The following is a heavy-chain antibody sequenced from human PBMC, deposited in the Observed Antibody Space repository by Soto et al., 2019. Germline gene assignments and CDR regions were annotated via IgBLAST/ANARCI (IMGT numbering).Heavy chain of an antibody. CDR2: IIPIFGTA. J-gene: IGHJ6*02. D-gene: IGHD5-12*01. Sequence: SVKVSCKASGGTFSSYAISWVRQAPGQGLEWMGGIIPIFGTANYAQKFQGRVTITADESTSTAYMELSSLRSEDTAVYYCAFARGGRGYSGYDPHYYYYYGMDVWGQGTTVTVSS. V-gene: IGHV1-69*13. CDR3: AFARGGRGYSGYDPHYYYYYGMDV. CDR1: GGTFSSYA.